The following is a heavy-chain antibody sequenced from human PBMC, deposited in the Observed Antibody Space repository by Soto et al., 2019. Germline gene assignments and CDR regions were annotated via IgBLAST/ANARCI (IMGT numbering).Heavy chain of an antibody. CDR2: ICCNGNSK. Sequence: PGGSLRLSCAASGFTFSSYGMLWVRQAPGKGLEWVSVICCNGNSKYYADSVKGRFTISRDNSKNTVYLQMNSLRAEDTAVYYCAKGVPGIAVAGTGYFQHWGQGTLVTVSS. J-gene: IGHJ1*01. D-gene: IGHD6-19*01. CDR1: GFTFSSYG. CDR3: AKGVPGIAVAGTGYFQH. V-gene: IGHV3-33*06.